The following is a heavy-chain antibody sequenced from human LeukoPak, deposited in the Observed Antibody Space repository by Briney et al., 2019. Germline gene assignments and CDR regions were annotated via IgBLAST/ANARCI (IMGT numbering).Heavy chain of an antibody. CDR3: ARALSGSYYYAAFDI. D-gene: IGHD1-26*01. V-gene: IGHV1-2*02. CDR1: GYTFTGYY. CDR2: INPNSGGT. Sequence: ASVKVSCKASGYTFTGYYMHWVRQAPGQGLEWMGWINPNSGGTNYAQKFQGRVTMTRDTSISTAYMELSRLRSDDTAVYYCARALSGSYYYAAFDIWGQGTMVTVSS. J-gene: IGHJ3*02.